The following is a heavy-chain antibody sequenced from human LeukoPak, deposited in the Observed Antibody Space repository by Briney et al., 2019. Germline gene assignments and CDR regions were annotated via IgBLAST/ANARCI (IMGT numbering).Heavy chain of an antibody. CDR1: GFSFSNAW. J-gene: IGHJ3*02. CDR3: TTPSGSAAYYYNAFDI. Sequence: KPGGSLRLSCAAWGFSFSNAWMIWVRQAPGKGLEWVGRIETKTDGGTTDYAAPVKGRFTISRDDSKNTLYLQMNSLKTEDTAVYYCTTPSGSAAYYYNAFDIWGQGTMVTVSS. CDR2: IETKTDGGTT. D-gene: IGHD3-10*01. V-gene: IGHV3-15*04.